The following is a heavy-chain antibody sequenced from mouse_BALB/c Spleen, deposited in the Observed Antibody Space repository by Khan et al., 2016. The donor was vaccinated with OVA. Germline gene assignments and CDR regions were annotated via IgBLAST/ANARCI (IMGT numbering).Heavy chain of an antibody. D-gene: IGHD4-1*01. J-gene: IGHJ3*01. CDR1: GFTFSPYS. V-gene: IGHV5-6*01. Sequence: DVQLVESGGDLVKSGGSLKLSCAASGFTFSPYSMSWVRQTPDKRLEWVATISSDGDYTYYPDSVKGRFNTSRDNAKNNLYLQMSSLRSEDTAIYYCATHLTGSFAYWGQGTLVTVSA. CDR3: ATHLTGSFAY. CDR2: ISSDGDYT.